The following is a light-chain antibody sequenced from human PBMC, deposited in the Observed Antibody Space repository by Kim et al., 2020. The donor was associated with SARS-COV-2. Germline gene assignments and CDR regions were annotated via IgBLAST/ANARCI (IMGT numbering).Light chain of an antibody. CDR3: CSYAGSYTWV. CDR1: SSDFVGYNY. CDR2: DVS. J-gene: IGLJ2*01. V-gene: IGLV2-11*03. Sequence: GQSVTISCTGTSSDFVGYNYVSWYQQHPGKAPKLLIYDVSKRPSGVPDRFSGSKSGNTASLTISGLQAEDEADYYCCSYAGSYTWVFGGGTQLTVL.